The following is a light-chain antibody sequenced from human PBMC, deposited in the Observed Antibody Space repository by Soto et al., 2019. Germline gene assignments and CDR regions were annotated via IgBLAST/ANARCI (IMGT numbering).Light chain of an antibody. J-gene: IGKJ3*01. CDR3: QPSFSMPFT. Sequence: DIRMTQSPSSLCASVGDRVTMTCRASRSISSYLTWYQQKPGKAPKLLIYASSFLQSGVPSRFSGSGSGTDFTLTISSLQPEDFATYYCQPSFSMPFTFGPGTKVDIK. CDR2: ASS. CDR1: RSISSY. V-gene: IGKV1-39*01.